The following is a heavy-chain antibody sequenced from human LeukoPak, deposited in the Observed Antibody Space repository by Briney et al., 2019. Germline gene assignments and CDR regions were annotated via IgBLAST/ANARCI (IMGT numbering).Heavy chain of an antibody. J-gene: IGHJ4*02. Sequence: PSETLSLTCAVYGGSFSGYYWSWIRQPPGKGLEWIGEINHSGSTIYNPSLKGRITISVDTSKNQFSLKLRSVTAADTAVYYCARVLPGDYVWYFDYWGQGTLVTVSS. CDR2: INHSGST. D-gene: IGHD3-16*01. CDR3: ARVLPGDYVWYFDY. CDR1: GGSFSGYY. V-gene: IGHV4-34*01.